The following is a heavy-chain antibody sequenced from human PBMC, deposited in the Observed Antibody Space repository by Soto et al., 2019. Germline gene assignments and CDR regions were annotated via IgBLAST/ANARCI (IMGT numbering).Heavy chain of an antibody. V-gene: IGHV3-23*01. CDR3: AKNGLDNSPSAIDS. CDR2: ITGSGRDT. J-gene: IGHJ4*02. D-gene: IGHD2-8*01. Sequence: GVSLRLSCAASGFTFRNNVLSWVRQAPGKGLDWVSGITGSGRDTYYADSVKGRFTISRDNSKNMVFLQMNSLRAEDTALYYCAKNGLDNSPSAIDSWGPGTLVTVSS. CDR1: GFTFRNNV.